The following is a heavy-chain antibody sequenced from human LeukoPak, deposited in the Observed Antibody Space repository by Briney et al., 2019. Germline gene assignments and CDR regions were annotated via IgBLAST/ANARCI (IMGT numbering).Heavy chain of an antibody. CDR3: ARDGEQWLVRAYYFDY. Sequence: GASVKVSCKASGYTFTSYGISWVRQAPGQGLEWMGWISAYNGNTNYAQKLQGRVTMTTDTSTSTAYMELRSLRSDDTPVYYCARDGEQWLVRAYYFDYWGQGTLVTVSS. CDR1: GYTFTSYG. CDR2: ISAYNGNT. V-gene: IGHV1-18*01. J-gene: IGHJ4*02. D-gene: IGHD6-19*01.